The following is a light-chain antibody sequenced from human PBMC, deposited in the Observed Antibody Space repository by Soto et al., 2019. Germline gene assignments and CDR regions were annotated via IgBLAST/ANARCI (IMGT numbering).Light chain of an antibody. V-gene: IGKV3-20*01. J-gene: IGKJ5*01. CDR1: QSVSSSS. CDR3: QQYGSSPFT. CDR2: GAS. Sequence: EIVLTQSPGTLSLSPGERATLSCRASQSVSSSSLAWYQQKPGQAPRLLIFGASSRAAGIPDRFSGSESGTDFTLTISRLEPEDFAVYYCQQYGSSPFTFGQGTRLEI.